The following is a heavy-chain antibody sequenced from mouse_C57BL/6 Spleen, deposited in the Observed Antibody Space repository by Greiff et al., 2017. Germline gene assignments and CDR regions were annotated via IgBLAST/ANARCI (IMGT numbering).Heavy chain of an antibody. Sequence: EVQLVESGGGLVQPKGSLKLSCAASGFTFNTYSMHWVRQAPGMGLEWVARVRSKSSNYATYYADSVKDRFTITIDESQSMLYLQMNNLKTEDTAMYDCVRVGIYYVNLAWFGYWGQGTLVTVSA. CDR3: VRVGIYYVNLAWFGY. D-gene: IGHD2-1*01. V-gene: IGHV10-3*01. CDR2: VRSKSSNYAT. J-gene: IGHJ3*01. CDR1: GFTFNTYS.